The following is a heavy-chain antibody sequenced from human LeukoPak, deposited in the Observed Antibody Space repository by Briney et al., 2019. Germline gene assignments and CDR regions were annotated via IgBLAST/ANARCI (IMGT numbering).Heavy chain of an antibody. CDR3: SRDPCTGGSYYSGY. J-gene: IGHJ4*02. V-gene: IGHV1-18*01. Sequence: ASVKVSGKASGYTFTSYGISWVRQAPGQGLEWMGWISTYNGNTNYAQKLQGRVTRTTDPSTSPAYMELRSLRSGDTAVYYRSRDPCTGGSYYSGYRGPGTLVTVSS. CDR2: ISTYNGNT. D-gene: IGHD2-15*01. CDR1: GYTFTSYG.